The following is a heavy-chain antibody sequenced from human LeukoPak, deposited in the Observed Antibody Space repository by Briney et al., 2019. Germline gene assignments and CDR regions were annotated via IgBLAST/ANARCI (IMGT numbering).Heavy chain of an antibody. V-gene: IGHV3-66*03. D-gene: IGHD3-3*01. CDR1: GFTLTTNY. Sequence: GGSLRLSCAASGFTLTTNYMTWVRQAPGKGLEWVSVIYISGNTYYTDSVKGRFTISRDNSKNTLYLQMNSLRPEDTAVYYCARDHMRGYIFVDVWGKGTTVTVSS. J-gene: IGHJ6*04. CDR3: ARDHMRGYIFVDV. CDR2: IYISGNT.